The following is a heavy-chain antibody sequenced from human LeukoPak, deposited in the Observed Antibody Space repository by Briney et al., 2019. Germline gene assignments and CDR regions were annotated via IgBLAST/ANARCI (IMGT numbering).Heavy chain of an antibody. CDR1: CASISSYY. V-gene: IGHV4-59*01. J-gene: IGHJ4*02. D-gene: IGHD3-9*01. CDR3: ARGSVRYFD. Sequence: SETLSLTCTVSCASISSYYWSWIRQPPGKGLEWIGYIYYSGSTNYNPSLKSRVTISVDTSNHQFSLKLSSVTAADTAVYYCARGSVRYFDWGEGTLATVSS. CDR2: IYYSGST.